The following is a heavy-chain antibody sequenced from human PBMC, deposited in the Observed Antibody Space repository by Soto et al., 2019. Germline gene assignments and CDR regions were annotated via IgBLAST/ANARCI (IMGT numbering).Heavy chain of an antibody. J-gene: IGHJ4*02. CDR2: INAGNGNT. V-gene: IGHV1-3*01. Sequence: ASVKVSCKASGYTFSNYGIHWVRQAPGQRLEWMGLINAGNGNTKYSQKFQGRVTLTRDTSTSTAYMELRSLRSDDTAVYYCARGLLTMLFPDWGQGTLVTVSS. D-gene: IGHD3-10*02. CDR1: GYTFSNYG. CDR3: ARGLLTMLFPD.